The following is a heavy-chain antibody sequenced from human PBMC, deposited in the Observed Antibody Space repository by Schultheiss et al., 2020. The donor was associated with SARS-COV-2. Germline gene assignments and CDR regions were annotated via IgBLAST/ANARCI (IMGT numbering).Heavy chain of an antibody. CDR3: AASSLDFDY. J-gene: IGHJ4*02. Sequence: ASVKVSCKASGYTFTSYGISWVRQAPGQELEWMGWINPNSGGTNYAQKFQGRVTMTEDTSTDTAYMELSSLRSEDTAVYYCAASSLDFDYWGQGTLVTVSS. CDR2: INPNSGGT. V-gene: IGHV1-18*01. CDR1: GYTFTSYG. D-gene: IGHD3-16*01.